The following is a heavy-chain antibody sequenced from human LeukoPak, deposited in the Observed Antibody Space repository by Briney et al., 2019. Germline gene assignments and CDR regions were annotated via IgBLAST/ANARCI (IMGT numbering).Heavy chain of an antibody. D-gene: IGHD3-22*01. V-gene: IGHV3-74*01. CDR1: GFTFSSYW. J-gene: IGHJ4*02. CDR3: AREDHNYYYDSSGYYD. Sequence: AWGSLRLSCAASGFTFSSYWMHWVRQAPGKGLVWVSRINSDGSSTSYADSVKGRFTISRDNAKNTLYLQMNSLRAEDTAVYYCAREDHNYYYDSSGYYDWGQGTLVTVSS. CDR2: INSDGSST.